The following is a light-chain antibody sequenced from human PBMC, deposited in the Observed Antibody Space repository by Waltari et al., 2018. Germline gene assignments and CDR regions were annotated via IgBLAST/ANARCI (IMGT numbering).Light chain of an antibody. CDR3: QHYMTYPVS. V-gene: IGKV1-5*03. CDR1: ESISNL. CDR2: KAS. Sequence: DIQMTQSPSTLSAFVGDRVTITCRASESISNLLAWYQQRPGKAPKVLIYKASSLESGVPSRFSCSGSGTEFTLTISSLQPDDFASYYCQHYMTYPVSFGQGTKLEIK. J-gene: IGKJ2*03.